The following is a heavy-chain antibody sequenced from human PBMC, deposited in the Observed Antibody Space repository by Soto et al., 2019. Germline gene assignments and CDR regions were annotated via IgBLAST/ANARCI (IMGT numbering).Heavy chain of an antibody. CDR2: ISGYNGDT. V-gene: IGHV1-18*04. Sequence: RASVKVSCKASGYTFTGYGISWMRQAPGQGLEWMGRISGYNGDTNYAPKVQGRVTMTSDKSTSTAYMELRSLTSDDTAVYYCGRSNYYDSLDHWGQGTLVTVSS. J-gene: IGHJ4*02. CDR3: GRSNYYDSLDH. D-gene: IGHD3-22*01. CDR1: GYTFTGYG.